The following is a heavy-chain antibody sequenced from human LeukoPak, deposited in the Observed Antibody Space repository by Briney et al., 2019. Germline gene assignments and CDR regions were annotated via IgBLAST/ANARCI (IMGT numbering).Heavy chain of an antibody. CDR2: IKQDGSEK. V-gene: IGHV3-7*01. Sequence: PGGSLRLSCAASGFTFSSYWMSWVRQAPGKGLEWVANIKQDGSEKYYVDSVKGRFTISRDNAKNSLYLQMNSLRAEDTAVYYCARDRDSSSWSQDYFAYWGQGTLVTVSS. D-gene: IGHD6-13*01. CDR1: GFTFSSYW. J-gene: IGHJ4*02. CDR3: ARDRDSSSWSQDYFAY.